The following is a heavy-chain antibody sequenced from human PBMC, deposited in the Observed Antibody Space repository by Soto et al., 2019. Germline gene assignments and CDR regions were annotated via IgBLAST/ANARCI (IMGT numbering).Heavy chain of an antibody. J-gene: IGHJ6*02. Sequence: PSETLSLTCTVSGGSISSGDYYWSWIRQPPGKPMEWIGYVHDSWGAAYNPSLRSRVAISLDTSKSQFSLSLTSVSATDTAMYYCVRQGYGPLHGLVDVWAQGTTVTVSS. CDR2: VHDSWGA. V-gene: IGHV4-61*08. CDR3: VRQGYGPLHGLVDV. CDR1: GGSISSGDYY. D-gene: IGHD5-18*01.